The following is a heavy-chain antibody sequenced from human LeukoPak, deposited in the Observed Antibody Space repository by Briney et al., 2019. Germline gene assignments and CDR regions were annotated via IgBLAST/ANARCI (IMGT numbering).Heavy chain of an antibody. V-gene: IGHV1-69*05. D-gene: IGHD6-6*01. CDR3: AREGIAARLGWFDP. CDR1: GGTFSSYA. Sequence: SVKVSCKASGGTFSSYAISLVRQAPGQGLGWMGGIIPIFGTANYAQKFQGRVTITTDESTSTAYMELSSLRSEDTAVYYCAREGIAARLGWFDPWGQGTLVTVSS. CDR2: IIPIFGTA. J-gene: IGHJ5*02.